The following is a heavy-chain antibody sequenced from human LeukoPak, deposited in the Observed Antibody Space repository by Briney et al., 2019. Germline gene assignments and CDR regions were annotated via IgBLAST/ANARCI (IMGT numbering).Heavy chain of an antibody. J-gene: IGHJ4*02. V-gene: IGHV4-59*13. CDR3: ARAVVGDILTGYFFDY. Sequence: SETLSLTCAVYGGSFSGYYWSWIRQPPGKGLEWIGYIYYSGSTNYNPSLKSRVTISVDTSKNQFSLKLSSVTAADTAVYYCARAVVGDILTGYFFDYWGQGTLVTVSS. CDR1: GGSFSGYY. CDR2: IYYSGST. D-gene: IGHD3-9*01.